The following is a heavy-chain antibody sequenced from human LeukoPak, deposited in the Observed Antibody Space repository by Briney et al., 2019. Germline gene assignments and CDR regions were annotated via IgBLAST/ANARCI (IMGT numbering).Heavy chain of an antibody. Sequence: PSETLSLTCAVYCGSFSGYYWSWIRQPPGKGLEWIGEINHSGSTTYNPSLKSRVTISVDTSTNQFTLKTTSVTAADKAVYYCARGEAAGKLTWFDPWGTGTLVTVSS. J-gene: IGHJ5*02. CDR2: INHSGST. CDR3: ARGEAAGKLTWFDP. D-gene: IGHD6-13*01. V-gene: IGHV4-34*01. CDR1: CGSFSGYY.